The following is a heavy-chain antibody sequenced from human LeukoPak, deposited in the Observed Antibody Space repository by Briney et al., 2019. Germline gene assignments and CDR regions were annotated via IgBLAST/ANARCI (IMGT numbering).Heavy chain of an antibody. V-gene: IGHV5-10-1*01. D-gene: IGHD1-26*01. CDR3: AIGTYHTN. CDR2: IDPSDSYT. Sequence: GESLKISCKGSGYRFTSQWISWVRQMPGKGLGWTGRIDPSDSYTNYSPSFQGHVTISADKSISTAYLQWSSLKASDTAMYYCAIGTYHTNWGQGTPVTVSS. J-gene: IGHJ4*02. CDR1: GYRFTSQW.